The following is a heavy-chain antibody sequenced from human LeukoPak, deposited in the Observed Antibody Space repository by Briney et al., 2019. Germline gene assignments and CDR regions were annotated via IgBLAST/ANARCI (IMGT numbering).Heavy chain of an antibody. Sequence: ASVKVSCKASGYTFTGYYMHWVRQAPGQGLEWMGWINPNSGGTNYAQKFQGRVIMTRDTSISTAYMELSRLRSDDTAVYYCARSPPQRMELRHDYWGQGTLVTVSS. CDR1: GYTFTGYY. CDR3: ARSPPQRMELRHDY. V-gene: IGHV1-2*02. D-gene: IGHD1-7*01. CDR2: INPNSGGT. J-gene: IGHJ4*02.